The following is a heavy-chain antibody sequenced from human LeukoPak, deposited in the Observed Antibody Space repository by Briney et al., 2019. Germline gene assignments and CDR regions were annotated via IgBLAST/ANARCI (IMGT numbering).Heavy chain of an antibody. V-gene: IGHV4-59*12. CDR1: GDSISSSH. D-gene: IGHD3-3*02. Sequence: SETLSLTCTVSGDSISSSHWNWVRQPPGKGLEWIGDIYYTGSANYNPSLKSRVTMSVDTSKNQFSLKLSSVTAADTAVYYCARQRADRIFGVVMGFGLDYWGQGTLVTVSS. CDR3: ARQRADRIFGVVMGFGLDY. CDR2: IYYTGSA. J-gene: IGHJ4*02.